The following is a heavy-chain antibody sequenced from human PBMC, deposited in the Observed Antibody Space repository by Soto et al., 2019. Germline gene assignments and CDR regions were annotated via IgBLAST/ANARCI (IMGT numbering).Heavy chain of an antibody. Sequence: PGGSLRLSCAASGFTFSGYYMHWVRQAPGKGLEWAAVISYDGSTEYYADSVKGRFTISRDNSATRLFLQMNSLRPEDTAVYYCTKDDAYSDCTYSLYFGMDVWGQGTTVTVSS. CDR2: ISYDGSTE. D-gene: IGHD4-17*01. CDR3: TKDDAYSDCTYSLYFGMDV. J-gene: IGHJ6*02. V-gene: IGHV3-30*18. CDR1: GFTFSGYY.